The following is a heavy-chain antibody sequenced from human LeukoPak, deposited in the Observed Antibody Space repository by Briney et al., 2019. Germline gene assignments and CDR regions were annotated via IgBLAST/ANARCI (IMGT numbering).Heavy chain of an antibody. CDR2: IYTGGTT. CDR3: ARDSSRYWYFDL. Sequence: GGSLRLSCAASGFTVSSNYMSWVRQAPGKGLEWVSLIYTGGTTYYADSVKGRFTISRDNAKNSLYLQMNSLRDEDTAVYYCARDSSRYWYFDLWGRGTLVTVSS. J-gene: IGHJ2*01. CDR1: GFTVSSNY. V-gene: IGHV3-53*01. D-gene: IGHD2-15*01.